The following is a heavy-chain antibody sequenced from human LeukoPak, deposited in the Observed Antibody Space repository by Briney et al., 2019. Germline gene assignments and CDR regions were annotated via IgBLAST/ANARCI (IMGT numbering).Heavy chain of an antibody. CDR1: GGSISSGSYY. V-gene: IGHV4-61*02. CDR2: IYTSGST. Sequence: SQTLSLTCTVSGGSISSGSYYWSWIRQPAGKGLEWIGRIYTSGSTNYNPSLKSRVTISVDTSKNQFSLKLSSVTAADTAVYYCARGNGYYFDYWGQGTPVTVSS. CDR3: ARGNGYYFDY. J-gene: IGHJ4*02.